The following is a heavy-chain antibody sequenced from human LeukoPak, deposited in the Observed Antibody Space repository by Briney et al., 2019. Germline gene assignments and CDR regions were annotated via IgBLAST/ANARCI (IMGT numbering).Heavy chain of an antibody. J-gene: IGHJ5*02. V-gene: IGHV4-39*01. CDR2: ISYSGST. Sequence: SETLSLTCTVSGGSISSSDYYWGWIPQPPGKGLEWIGSISYSGSTYYNPSLKSRITISVDTSKNQFSLRVSSLTAADTAVYYCARQRITFGGVISIFAAWGQGTLVTAS. CDR1: GGSISSSDYY. CDR3: ARQRITFGGVISIFAA. D-gene: IGHD3-16*02.